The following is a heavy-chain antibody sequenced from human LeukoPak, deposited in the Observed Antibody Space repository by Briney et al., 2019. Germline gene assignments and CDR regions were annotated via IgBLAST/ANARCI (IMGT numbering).Heavy chain of an antibody. CDR1: GVSISSSYSY. J-gene: IGHJ4*02. D-gene: IGHD3/OR15-3a*01. CDR2: IYYTGNT. Sequence: SETLSLTCTVSGVSISSSYSYWGWLRQPPGMGLEWVGSIYYTGNTYYNASLKSQVSISIDTSKTQFSLKLTSVTAADTAVYYCARQTGSGLFILPGGQGTLVTVSS. V-gene: IGHV4-39*01. CDR3: ARQTGSGLFILP.